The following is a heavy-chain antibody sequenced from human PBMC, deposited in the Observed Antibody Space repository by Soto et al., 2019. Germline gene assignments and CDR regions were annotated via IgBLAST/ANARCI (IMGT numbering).Heavy chain of an antibody. CDR2: TYYRSKWYY. J-gene: IGHJ4*01. CDR1: GDSVSSNSAG. CDR3: ARGEQYSGRIFDY. Sequence: PTLSLTCAITGDSVSSNSAGWSWVRQSPSRGLEWLGRTYYRSKWYYEYAVSVRGRITINPDTSKNQYSLQLNSVTPEDTAVYFCARGEQYSGRIFDYWGQGTRGT. D-gene: IGHD1-26*01. V-gene: IGHV6-1*01.